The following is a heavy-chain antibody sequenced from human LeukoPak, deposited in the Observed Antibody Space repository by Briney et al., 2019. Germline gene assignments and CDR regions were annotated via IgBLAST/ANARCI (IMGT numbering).Heavy chain of an antibody. Sequence: AAVKVSCKASGYTFTSYAMHWVRQATGQRLAWMGWINAGNGNTKYSQKFQGRVTITRDTSASTAYMELSSLRSEDTAVYYCARGVAGRSWFDPWGQGTLVTVSS. J-gene: IGHJ5*02. CDR1: GYTFTSYA. CDR3: ARGVAGRSWFDP. V-gene: IGHV1-3*01. D-gene: IGHD6-19*01. CDR2: INAGNGNT.